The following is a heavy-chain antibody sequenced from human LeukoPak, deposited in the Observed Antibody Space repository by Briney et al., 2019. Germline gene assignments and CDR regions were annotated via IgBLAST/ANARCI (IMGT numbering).Heavy chain of an antibody. J-gene: IGHJ5*02. Sequence: SETLSLTCSVSGGSVSIGTYYWSWIRQPPGKGLEWIGYVWNSGSTKYNPSLKSRVTISVDTSTNQFSLKLSSVTAADTAVYYCARVDFVVVPAAMYWFDPWGQGTLVTVSS. CDR3: ARVDFVVVPAAMYWFDP. CDR2: VWNSGST. V-gene: IGHV4-61*01. D-gene: IGHD2-2*01. CDR1: GGSVSIGTYY.